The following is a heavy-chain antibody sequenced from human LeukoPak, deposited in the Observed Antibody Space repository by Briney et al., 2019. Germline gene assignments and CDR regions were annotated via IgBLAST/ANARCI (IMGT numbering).Heavy chain of an antibody. D-gene: IGHD3-10*01. Sequence: SETLSLTCTVSGGSISSYYWSWIRQPPGKGLEWIGYIYYSGSTNYNPSLKSRVTISVDTSKNQFSLKLTSVTAADTAVYYCARVYVNSGSYYRPLHYFGYWGQGTLVTVSS. V-gene: IGHV4-59*12. CDR1: GGSISSYY. J-gene: IGHJ4*02. CDR2: IYYSGST. CDR3: ARVYVNSGSYYRPLHYFGY.